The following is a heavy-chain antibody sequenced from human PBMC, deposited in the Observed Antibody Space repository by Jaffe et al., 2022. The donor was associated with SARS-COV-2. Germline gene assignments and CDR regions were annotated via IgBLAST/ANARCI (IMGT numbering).Heavy chain of an antibody. CDR3: ARVGYDCTNGVCKGYFDY. V-gene: IGHV1-3*01. CDR2: INAGNGNT. D-gene: IGHD2-8*01. Sequence: QVQLVQSGAEVKKPGASVKVSCKASGYTFTSYAMHWVRQAPGQRLEWMGWINAGNGNTKYSQKFQGRVTITRDTSASTAYMELSSLRSEDTAVYYCARVGYDCTNGVCKGYFDYWGQGTLVTVSS. CDR1: GYTFTSYA. J-gene: IGHJ4*02.